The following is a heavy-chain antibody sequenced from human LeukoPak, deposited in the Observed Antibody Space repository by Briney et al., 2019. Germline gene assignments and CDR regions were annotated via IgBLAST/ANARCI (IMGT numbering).Heavy chain of an antibody. CDR1: GDSISSGNYY. CDR3: ARVTTGGYYNC. D-gene: IGHD3-22*01. CDR2: IYSTGST. Sequence: SETLSLTCSVSGDSISSGNYYWTWIRQPAGKGLEWIGRIYSTGSTNYNPSLKSRVTISVDTPKTQFSLRLSSVTAADTAVYYCARVTTGGYYNCWGQGTLVTVS. V-gene: IGHV4-61*02. J-gene: IGHJ4*02.